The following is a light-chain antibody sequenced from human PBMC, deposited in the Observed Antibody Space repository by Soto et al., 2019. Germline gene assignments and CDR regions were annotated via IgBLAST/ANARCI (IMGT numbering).Light chain of an antibody. V-gene: IGKV3-15*01. CDR1: QSVSSSY. Sequence: DIGWTKSQGTLSLSPGERATLSCMASQSVSSSYLAWYQQRPGQAPRLLIYDASTRATGIPPRFSGGGSGTEFTVTISSLQSEDFAIYYCQQYDILPPYPFGHG. CDR2: DAS. CDR3: QQYDILPPYP. J-gene: IGKJ2*01.